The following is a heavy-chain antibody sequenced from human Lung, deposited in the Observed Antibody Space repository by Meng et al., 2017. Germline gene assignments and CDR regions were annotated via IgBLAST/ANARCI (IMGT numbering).Heavy chain of an antibody. CDR3: ARAIFALANSDY. J-gene: IGHJ4*02. Sequence: QVQLVQSGAEVKKLGASLKVACKASGYTFTSYDINWVRQATGQGLEWMGWMNPNRGNTGYAQKFQGRVTMTMNTSISTAYMELSSLRSEDTAVYYCARAIFALANSDYWGQGTLVTVSS. CDR1: GYTFTSYD. D-gene: IGHD3-3*01. V-gene: IGHV1-8*01. CDR2: MNPNRGNT.